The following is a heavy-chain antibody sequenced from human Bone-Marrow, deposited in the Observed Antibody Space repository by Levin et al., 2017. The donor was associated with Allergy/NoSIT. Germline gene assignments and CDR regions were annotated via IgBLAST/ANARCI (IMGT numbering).Heavy chain of an antibody. J-gene: IGHJ4*02. D-gene: IGHD3-22*01. CDR1: GFTIDIHA. CDR2: ISDSGGVT. CDR3: VKAYSSGWTPFEY. Sequence: SCTASGFTIDIHALSWVRQAPGKGLEWISGISDSGGVTKYADSVKGRFTISRDNSKNTVWLQMSSLRAEDTALYYCVKAYSSGWTPFEYWGQGTLVTVSS. V-gene: IGHV3-23*01.